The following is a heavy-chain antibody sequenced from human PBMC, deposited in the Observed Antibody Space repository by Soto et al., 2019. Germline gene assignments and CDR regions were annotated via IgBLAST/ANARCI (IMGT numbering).Heavy chain of an antibody. CDR1: GFTFSSYA. J-gene: IGHJ4*02. CDR2: ISYDGTNK. V-gene: IGHV3-30-3*01. CDR3: VKDPFIAAAGPYYFVY. D-gene: IGHD6-13*01. Sequence: QVQLVESGGGVVQPGRSLRLSCAACGFTFSSYAMHWVRQAPGKGLEWVAAISYDGTNKYYADSVKGRFTISRDNSKNTLFLQMNSLRAEDTAVYYCVKDPFIAAAGPYYFVYWGQGTLVTVSS.